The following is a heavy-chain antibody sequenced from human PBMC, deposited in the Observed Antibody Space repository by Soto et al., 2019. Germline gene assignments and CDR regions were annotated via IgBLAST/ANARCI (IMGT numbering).Heavy chain of an antibody. CDR3: ARAEGYPYGMDV. J-gene: IGHJ6*04. D-gene: IGHD2-2*01. Sequence: QVQLQESGPGLVKPSETLSLTCTVSGGSISSYYWSWIRQPPGKGLEWIGYIYYSGSTNYNPSLKCRVTITVDTSTNQFSLKLSSVTAADTAVYYCARAEGYPYGMDVGGKGTTVTVSS. CDR2: IYYSGST. CDR1: GGSISSYY. V-gene: IGHV4-59*01.